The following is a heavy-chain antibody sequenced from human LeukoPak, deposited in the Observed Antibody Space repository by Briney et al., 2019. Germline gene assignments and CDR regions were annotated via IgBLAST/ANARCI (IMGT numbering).Heavy chain of an antibody. CDR3: ARDAEPQYYDFWSGYWKWFDP. D-gene: IGHD3-3*01. Sequence: ASVKVSCKASGYTFTSYAMNWVRQAPGQGREWMGWINANTGNPTYAQGFTGRFVFSLDTSVSTAYLQIGSLKAEDTAVYYCARDAEPQYYDFWSGYWKWFDPWGQGTLVTVSS. CDR1: GYTFTSYA. J-gene: IGHJ5*02. CDR2: INANTGNP. V-gene: IGHV7-4-1*01.